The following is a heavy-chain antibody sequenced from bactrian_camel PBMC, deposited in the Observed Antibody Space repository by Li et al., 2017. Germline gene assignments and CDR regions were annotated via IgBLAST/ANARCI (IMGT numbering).Heavy chain of an antibody. CDR2: IDSRGEIT. CDR1: GYTYC. D-gene: IGHD6*01. CDR3: AANTHGICTLEIDWYTF. V-gene: IGHV3S40*01. Sequence: VQLVESGGGSVQAGGSLRLSCAASGYTYCMAWFRQAPGKGREGVVAIDSRGEITGATDSAKGRFTISRDNAKNTVYLQMDSLEPEDTAMYYCAANTHGICTLEIDWYTFWGQGTQVTVS. J-gene: IGHJ4*01.